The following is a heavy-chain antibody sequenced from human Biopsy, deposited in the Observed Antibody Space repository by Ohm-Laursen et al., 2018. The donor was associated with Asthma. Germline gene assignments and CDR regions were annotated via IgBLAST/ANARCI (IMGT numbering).Heavy chain of an antibody. J-gene: IGHJ4*02. CDR3: ARDVMEWYLPAFDF. V-gene: IGHV3-30-3*01. CDR2: SYYDGGLK. CDR1: GFTFRSYA. D-gene: IGHD3-3*01. Sequence: SLRLSCAASGFTFRSYAMHWVRQAPGKGLEWVAVGGSYYDGGLKYYADSVNGRFTGASDDSKTTLDLQRNSLRQDDTAVEEGARDVMEWYLPAFDFWGQGTLVTVSS.